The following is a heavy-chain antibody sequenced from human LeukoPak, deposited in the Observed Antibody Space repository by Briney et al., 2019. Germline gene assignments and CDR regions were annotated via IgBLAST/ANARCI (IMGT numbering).Heavy chain of an antibody. J-gene: IGHJ4*02. CDR2: INHSGST. D-gene: IGHD3/OR15-3a*01. CDR1: GGSISSSSYY. Sequence: SETLSLTCTVSGGSISSSSYYWGWIRQPPGKGLEWIGEINHSGSTNYNPSLKSRVTISVDTSKNQFSLKLTSVTAADTAVYYCARQTGSGLFILPGGQGTLVTVSS. V-gene: IGHV4-39*01. CDR3: ARQTGSGLFILP.